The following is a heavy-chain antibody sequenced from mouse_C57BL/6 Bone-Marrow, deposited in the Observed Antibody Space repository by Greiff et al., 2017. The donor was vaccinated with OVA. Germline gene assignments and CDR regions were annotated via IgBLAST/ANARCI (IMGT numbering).Heavy chain of an antibody. Sequence: VHVKQSVAELVRPGASVKLSCTASGFNIKNTYMHWVKQRPEQGLEWIGRIDPANGNTKYAPKFQGKATITADTSSNTAYLQLSSLTSEDTAIYYCARDYYGSRYYFDYWGQGTTLTVSS. D-gene: IGHD1-1*01. CDR2: IDPANGNT. J-gene: IGHJ2*01. CDR3: ARDYYGSRYYFDY. CDR1: GFNIKNTY. V-gene: IGHV14-3*01.